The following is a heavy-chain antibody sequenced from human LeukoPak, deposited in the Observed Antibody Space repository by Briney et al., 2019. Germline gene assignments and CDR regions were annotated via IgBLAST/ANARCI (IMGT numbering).Heavy chain of an antibody. J-gene: IGHJ4*02. Sequence: PGGSLRLSCAASGFTFSSYSMNWVRQAPGKGLEWVSSISSTSSYIYYADSVKGRFTISRDNAKNSLYLQMNSLRDDDTAVYYCAQKGGTDYWGQGTLVTVSS. V-gene: IGHV3-21*01. CDR1: GFTFSSYS. D-gene: IGHD2-15*01. CDR2: ISSTSSYI. CDR3: AQKGGTDY.